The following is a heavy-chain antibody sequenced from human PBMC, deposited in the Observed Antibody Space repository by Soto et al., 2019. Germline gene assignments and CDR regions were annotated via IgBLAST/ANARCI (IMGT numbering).Heavy chain of an antibody. Sequence: EVQLVQSGAEVKKPGATVKISCKVSGFKFIDYYLYWVQQAPGKALEWMGRVDPEDGETVYSEKFQGRLTITADTSSDIAHMELSGLRSEHTAAYFCATTTAVIVAQGPMDVWGQGTTVIVSS. V-gene: IGHV1-69-2*01. CDR1: GFKFIDYY. CDR3: ATTTAVIVAQGPMDV. CDR2: VDPEDGET. J-gene: IGHJ6*02. D-gene: IGHD2-21*01.